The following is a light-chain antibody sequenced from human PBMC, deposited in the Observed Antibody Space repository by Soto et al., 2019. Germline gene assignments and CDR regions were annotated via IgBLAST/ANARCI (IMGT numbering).Light chain of an antibody. CDR3: SSYTSSSTLV. CDR1: RSEVGGYNY. Sequence: QSVLTQPASVSGSPGQSITISCTGTRSEVGGYNYVSWYQQHPGKAPKLMIYDVSNRPSGVSNRFSGSKSGNTASLTISGLQAEDEADYYCSSYTSSSTLVFGTGTKVTVL. CDR2: DVS. J-gene: IGLJ1*01. V-gene: IGLV2-14*01.